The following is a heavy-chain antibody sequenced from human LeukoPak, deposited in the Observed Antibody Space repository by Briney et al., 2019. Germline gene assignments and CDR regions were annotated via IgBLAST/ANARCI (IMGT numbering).Heavy chain of an antibody. CDR3: AKVSGRIQIWPQPFGDGMDV. D-gene: IGHD3-10*01. CDR2: ISGSGGNT. J-gene: IGHJ6*02. Sequence: GGSLRLSCAASGFTFSTDVMSWVRQVPGKGLECVSAISGSGGNTYYADSVKGRFTISRDNSKNMLYLQMNSLRAEDTAVYYCAKVSGRIQIWPQPFGDGMDVWGQGTTVTVSS. CDR1: GFTFSTDV. V-gene: IGHV3-23*01.